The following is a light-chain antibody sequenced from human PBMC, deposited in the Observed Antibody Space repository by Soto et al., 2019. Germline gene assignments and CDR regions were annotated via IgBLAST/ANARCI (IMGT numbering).Light chain of an antibody. J-gene: IGKJ2*01. CDR3: QQYGSTPYT. V-gene: IGKV1-5*03. CDR1: QTISNW. Sequence: IQMTQSPSTLSASVGDRVTITCQASQTISNWLAWYQQKPGKAPKLLIYKASTLESGVPSRFSGSGSGTEFTLTISRLEPEDFAIYYCQQYGSTPYTFGQG. CDR2: KAS.